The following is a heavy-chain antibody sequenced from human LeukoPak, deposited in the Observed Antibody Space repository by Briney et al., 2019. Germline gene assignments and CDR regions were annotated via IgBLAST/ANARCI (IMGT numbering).Heavy chain of an antibody. J-gene: IGHJ4*02. CDR2: ISGSSTYI. CDR3: ARDLLGWELHYFDY. D-gene: IGHD1-26*01. V-gene: IGHV3-21*01. CDR1: GFTFSTYY. Sequence: GGSLRLSCAASGFTFSTYYMSWVRQAPGKGLEWVSSISGSSTYIYYADSVKGRFTISRDNAKNSLYLQMNSLRAEDTAVYYCARDLLGWELHYFDYWGQGTLVTVSS.